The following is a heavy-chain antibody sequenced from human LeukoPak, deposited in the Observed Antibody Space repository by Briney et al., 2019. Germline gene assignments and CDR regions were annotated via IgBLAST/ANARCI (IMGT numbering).Heavy chain of an antibody. D-gene: IGHD6-19*01. CDR3: ARDGADGWYDY. CDR1: GFTFSSYS. CDR2: ISSSSYI. V-gene: IGHV3-21*01. J-gene: IGHJ4*02. Sequence: GGSLRLSCAASGFTFSSYSMNWVRQAPGKGLEWVSSISSSSYIYYADSVKGRFTISRDNAKNSLYLQMNSLRAEDTAVYYCARDGADGWYDYWGQGTLVTVSS.